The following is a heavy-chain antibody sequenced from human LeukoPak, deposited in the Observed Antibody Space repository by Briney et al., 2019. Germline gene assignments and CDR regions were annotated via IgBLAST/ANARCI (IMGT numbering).Heavy chain of an antibody. D-gene: IGHD3-10*01. Sequence: SETLSLTCTVSGYSISSGYCWGWIRQPLGKGLEWIGTIYHSGSTYNNPSLKSRVTISVDTSKNQFSLKLSSVTAADTAVYYCARTAVRGSYYFDYWGQGTLVTVSS. CDR2: IYHSGST. CDR3: ARTAVRGSYYFDY. CDR1: GYSISSGYC. V-gene: IGHV4-38-2*02. J-gene: IGHJ4*02.